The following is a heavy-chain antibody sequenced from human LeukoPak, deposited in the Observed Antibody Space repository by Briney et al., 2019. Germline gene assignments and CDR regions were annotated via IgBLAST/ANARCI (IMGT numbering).Heavy chain of an antibody. V-gene: IGHV3-11*01. J-gene: IGHJ5*02. CDR1: GFTFSDYH. D-gene: IGHD3-16*02. Sequence: GGSLRLSCAASGFTFSDYHMSWIRQAPGKGLEWVSYISSSGSTIYYADSVKGRFTISRDNAKNSLYLQMNSLRAEDTAVYYCAMALLPRSWNWFDPWGQGTLVTVSS. CDR2: ISSSGSTI. CDR3: AMALLPRSWNWFDP.